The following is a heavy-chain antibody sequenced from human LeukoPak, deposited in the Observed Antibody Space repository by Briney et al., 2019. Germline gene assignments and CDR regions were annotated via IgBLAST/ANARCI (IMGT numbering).Heavy chain of an antibody. CDR3: VRDGGGTTPYDC. CDR2: ISPDGRNI. J-gene: IGHJ4*02. Sequence: GGSLRLSCAASGFTLSDYWMNWVRQVPGKGPVWVSHISPDGRNIAYADSVKGRFTISRDSAKNTLYLQMNSLRVGDTAVYYCVRDGGGTTPYDCWGQGTLVTVSS. D-gene: IGHD1-7*01. V-gene: IGHV3-74*01. CDR1: GFTLSDYW.